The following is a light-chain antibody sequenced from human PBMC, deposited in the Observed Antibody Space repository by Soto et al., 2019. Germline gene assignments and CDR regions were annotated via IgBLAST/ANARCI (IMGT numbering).Light chain of an antibody. Sequence: DIQMTQSPSTLSASVGDRVTITCRASQSISSWLAWYQQKPGKAPKLLIFDASSLESGTPSRFSGRRSGTQFTLTINGLQSEDFAVYYCQQYNNWPQTFGQGTKVDIK. CDR2: DAS. CDR3: QQYNNWPQT. V-gene: IGKV1-5*01. J-gene: IGKJ1*01. CDR1: QSISSW.